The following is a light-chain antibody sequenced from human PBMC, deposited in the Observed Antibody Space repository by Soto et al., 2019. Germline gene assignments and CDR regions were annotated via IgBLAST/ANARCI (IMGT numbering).Light chain of an antibody. CDR2: VNSAGIH. CDR3: QTWGTGYWV. V-gene: IGLV4-69*01. Sequence: QLVLTQSPSASASLGASVKLTCTLSSGHRSYDIAWHQQQPEKGPRYLMKVNSAGIHTKGAGIPDRFSGSSSGAERYLTISSLQSEDEADYYCQTWGTGYWVFGGGTKVTVL. CDR1: SGHRSYD. J-gene: IGLJ3*02.